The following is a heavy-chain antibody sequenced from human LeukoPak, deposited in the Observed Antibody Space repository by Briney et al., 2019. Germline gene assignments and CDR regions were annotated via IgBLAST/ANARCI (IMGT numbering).Heavy chain of an antibody. Sequence: SETLSLTYTVSGGSISSSSYYWGWTRQPPGKGLVWIGSIYYSGSTYYNSSLKSRVTISVDTSKNQFSLKLSSVTAADTAVYYCARDLYYGDKIGYWGQGTLVTVSS. V-gene: IGHV4-39*07. CDR2: IYYSGST. J-gene: IGHJ4*02. D-gene: IGHD4-23*01. CDR3: ARDLYYGDKIGY. CDR1: GGSISSSSYY.